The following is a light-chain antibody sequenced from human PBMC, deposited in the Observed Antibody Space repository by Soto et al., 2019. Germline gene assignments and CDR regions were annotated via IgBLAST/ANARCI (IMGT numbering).Light chain of an antibody. CDR3: QHYDKWPLT. CDR1: QSVSSSY. Sequence: VLTQSPGTLSLSPGERATLSCRASQSVSSSYLAWYQQKPGQAPRLLMYGASARDTGIPARFSGSGSGTEFTLTISSLQSEDFAVYYCQHYDKWPLTFGGGTKVDIK. J-gene: IGKJ4*01. V-gene: IGKV3-15*01. CDR2: GAS.